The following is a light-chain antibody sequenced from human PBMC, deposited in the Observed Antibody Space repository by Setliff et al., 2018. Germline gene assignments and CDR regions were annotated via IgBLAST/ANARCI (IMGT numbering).Light chain of an antibody. Sequence: QSALTQAASVSGSPGQSVTISCTGSSSDIGGYNYVSWYQQHSGKAPKLMIYEVSNRPSGVSNRFSGSKSGNTASLTISGLQAEDEADYYCSSYASSSIPYVFGSGTKVTVL. CDR1: SSDIGGYNY. CDR2: EVS. J-gene: IGLJ1*01. CDR3: SSYASSSIPYV. V-gene: IGLV2-14*01.